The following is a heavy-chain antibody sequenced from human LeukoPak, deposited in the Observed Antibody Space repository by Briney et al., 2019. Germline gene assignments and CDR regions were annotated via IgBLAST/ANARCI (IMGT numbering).Heavy chain of an antibody. CDR2: ISYDGSNK. Sequence: PGGTLRLSCAASGFTFSSYGMSWVRQAPGKGLEWVAVISYDGSNKYYADSVKGRFTISRDNSKNTLYLQMNSLRAEDTAVYYCAKAIAAAGTWGFDPWGQGTLVTVSS. J-gene: IGHJ5*02. V-gene: IGHV3-30*18. CDR1: GFTFSSYG. CDR3: AKAIAAAGTWGFDP. D-gene: IGHD6-13*01.